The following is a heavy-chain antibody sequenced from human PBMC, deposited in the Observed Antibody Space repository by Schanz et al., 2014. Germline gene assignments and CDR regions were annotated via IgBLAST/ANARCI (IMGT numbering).Heavy chain of an antibody. CDR3: ARESGGQNDLDTEPHKYTYMDV. CDR2: ISHDGNNK. CDR1: GFAFRSYA. V-gene: IGHV3-30-3*01. D-gene: IGHD1-1*01. J-gene: IGHJ6*03. Sequence: QVQLVESGGGVVQPGRSLRLSCAASGFAFRSYAMHWVRQAPGKGLEWAALISHDGNNKHYVDSVEGRFTISRDNSKSMLFLEMSSLRVEDTAVYFCARESGGQNDLDTEPHKYTYMDVSGKGTTVTVSS.